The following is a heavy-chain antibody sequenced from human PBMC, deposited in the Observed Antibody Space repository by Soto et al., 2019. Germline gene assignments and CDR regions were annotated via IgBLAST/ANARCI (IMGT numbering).Heavy chain of an antibody. CDR1: GYTFTSYY. D-gene: IGHD6-25*01. J-gene: IGHJ6*01. Sequence: ASVKVSCKVSGYTFTSYYMHWVRQAPGQGLEGMGIINPSGGSTSYAQKFQGRVTMTRDTSTSTVYMEPSSLRSEDTAVYYCASVMRVSSGWPLYYYYGMDVWGQATTV. CDR2: INPSGGST. CDR3: ASVMRVSSGWPLYYYYGMDV. V-gene: IGHV1-46*01.